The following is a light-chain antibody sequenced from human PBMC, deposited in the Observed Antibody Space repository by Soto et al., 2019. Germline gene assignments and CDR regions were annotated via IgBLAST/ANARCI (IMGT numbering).Light chain of an antibody. CDR3: QQYYSSSWT. Sequence: DIQLTQSPSTLSSSLGDRVTITCRASQSISSCLAWYQQKPGKAPTLLIYDASSRVSGVPERFSGSGSGTEFTLTISSLQPEDFAAYYCQQYYSSSWTFGQGTKVDIK. CDR1: QSISSC. CDR2: DAS. V-gene: IGKV1-5*01. J-gene: IGKJ1*01.